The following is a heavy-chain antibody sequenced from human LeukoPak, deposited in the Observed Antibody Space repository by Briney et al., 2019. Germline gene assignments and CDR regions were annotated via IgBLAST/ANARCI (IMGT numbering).Heavy chain of an antibody. CDR1: GGSFSGYY. CDR3: ARRGRSSSWYARGAFDI. D-gene: IGHD6-13*01. V-gene: IGHV4-34*01. Sequence: SETLSLTCAVYGGSFSGYYWSWIRQPPGKGLEWIGEINHSGSTNYNPSLKGRVTISVDTSKNQFSLKLSSVTAADTAVYYCARRGRSSSWYARGAFDIWGQGTMVTISS. CDR2: INHSGST. J-gene: IGHJ3*02.